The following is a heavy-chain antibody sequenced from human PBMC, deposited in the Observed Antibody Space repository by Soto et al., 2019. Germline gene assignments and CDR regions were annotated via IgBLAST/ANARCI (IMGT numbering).Heavy chain of an antibody. CDR2: VYQSGTT. Sequence: QLQLQESGPGLVRSSETLSLTCSVSGASISTSSDFWGWIRQAPGKGLEWIGNVYQSGTTRPNLSLKSRASIFVDRSKNQFSLELNSATAADRAVYYCARQPESTSYFDYWGQGILVTVSS. V-gene: IGHV4-39*01. J-gene: IGHJ4*02. CDR1: GASISTSSDF. D-gene: IGHD2-2*01. CDR3: ARQPESTSYFDY.